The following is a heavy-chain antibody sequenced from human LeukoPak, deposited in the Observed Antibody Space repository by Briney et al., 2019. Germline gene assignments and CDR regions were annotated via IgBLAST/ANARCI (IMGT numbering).Heavy chain of an antibody. D-gene: IGHD3-22*01. CDR3: ARDLPTYYYDSSGSHDAFDI. J-gene: IGHJ3*02. CDR2: IYTSGST. Sequence: KASETLSLTCTVSGGSISSYYWNWIRQPAGKGLEWIGRIYTSGSTNYNPSLKSRVTMSVDTSKNQFSLKLSSVTVADTAVYYCARDLPTYYYDSSGSHDAFDIWGQGTMVTVSS. CDR1: GGSISSYY. V-gene: IGHV4-4*07.